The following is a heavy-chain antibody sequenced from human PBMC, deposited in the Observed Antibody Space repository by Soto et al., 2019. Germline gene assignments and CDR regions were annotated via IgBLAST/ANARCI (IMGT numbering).Heavy chain of an antibody. J-gene: IGHJ1*01. Sequence: GGSLRLSCAASGFTFSSYTMSWVRQAPGKGLEWVSAITGSGDRTFYIDSVKGRFTISRDNSKNTLYLQMNSLRAEDTAVFYCARDYAGTRDWGQGTLVTVSS. CDR1: GFTFSSYT. V-gene: IGHV3-23*01. D-gene: IGHD1-7*01. CDR3: ARDYAGTRD. CDR2: ITGSGDRT.